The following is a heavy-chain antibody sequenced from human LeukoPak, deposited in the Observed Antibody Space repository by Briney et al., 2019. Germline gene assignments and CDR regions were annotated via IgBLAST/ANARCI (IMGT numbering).Heavy chain of an antibody. D-gene: IGHD1-26*01. J-gene: IGHJ3*02. CDR3: ATPPRVGATTGAFDI. Sequence: GASVKVSCKVSGYTLTELSMHWVRQAPGKGLEWMGGFDPEDGETIYAQKFQGRVTMTEDTSTDTAYMELSSLRSEDTAVYYCATPPRVGATTGAFDIWGQGTMVTVSS. CDR1: GYTLTELS. CDR2: FDPEDGET. V-gene: IGHV1-24*01.